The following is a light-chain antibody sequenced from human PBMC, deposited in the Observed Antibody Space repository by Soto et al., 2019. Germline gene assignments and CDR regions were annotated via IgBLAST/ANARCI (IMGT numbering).Light chain of an antibody. V-gene: IGKV3-20*01. Sequence: EIVLTQSPGTLSLSPGEGATLSCRASQNINNNYLAWYQQKPGQAPRLLIHGASSRATGIPDRFSGSGSGTDFTLTISRLEPEDFAEYYCQQYTTSLLTFGGGTKVEIK. CDR1: QNINNNY. J-gene: IGKJ4*01. CDR3: QQYTTSLLT. CDR2: GAS.